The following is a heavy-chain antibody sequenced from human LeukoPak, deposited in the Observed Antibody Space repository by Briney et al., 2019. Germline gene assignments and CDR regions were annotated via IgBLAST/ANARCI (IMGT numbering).Heavy chain of an antibody. V-gene: IGHV1-2*02. CDR1: GYTFSDYA. J-gene: IGHJ4*02. CDR3: ARDSGERGSGSYLIAY. Sequence: ASVKVSCKASGYTFSDYAIHWVRQAPGQGLEWMGWVNPNTGGTNYAQKFQGRVTMTRDTSISTAYMELSRLRSDDTAVYYCARDSGERGSGSYLIAYWGQGTLVTVSS. CDR2: VNPNTGGT. D-gene: IGHD3-10*01.